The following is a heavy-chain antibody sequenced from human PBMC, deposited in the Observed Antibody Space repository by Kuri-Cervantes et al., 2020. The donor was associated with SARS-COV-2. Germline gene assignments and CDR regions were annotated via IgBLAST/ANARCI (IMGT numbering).Heavy chain of an antibody. Sequence: SLKISCAASGFTFSSYGMHWVRQAPGKGLEWVAVIWYDGSNKYYADSVKGRFTISRDNSKNTLYLQMNSLRAEDTAVYYCAKDGHLTIFGVRLQGYYYYGMDVWGQGTLVTVSS. D-gene: IGHD3-3*01. CDR3: AKDGHLTIFGVRLQGYYYYGMDV. CDR2: IWYDGSNK. CDR1: GFTFSSYG. V-gene: IGHV3-33*06. J-gene: IGHJ6*02.